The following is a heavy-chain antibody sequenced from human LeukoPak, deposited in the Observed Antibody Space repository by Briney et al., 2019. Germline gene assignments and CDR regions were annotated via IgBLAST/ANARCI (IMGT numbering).Heavy chain of an antibody. CDR3: AKGPQTFGSSRGDWFDP. D-gene: IGHD6-13*01. CDR2: ISYDGSNK. V-gene: IGHV3-30*18. CDR1: GFTFSSYG. Sequence: GGSLRLSCAASGFTFSSYGMHWVRQAPGKGLEWVAVISYDGSNKYYADSVKGRFTISRDNSKNTLYLQMNSLRAEDTAVYYCAKGPQTFGSSRGDWFDPWGQGTLVTVSS. J-gene: IGHJ5*02.